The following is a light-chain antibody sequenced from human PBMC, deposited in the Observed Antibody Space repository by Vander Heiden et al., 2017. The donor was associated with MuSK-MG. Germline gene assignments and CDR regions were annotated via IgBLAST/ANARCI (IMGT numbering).Light chain of an antibody. CDR3: QQYGSTPPVT. V-gene: IGKV3-20*01. CDR1: QCVSRNY. Sequence: EIVLTQSPGTLSLSPGERGTLACGASQCVSRNYVAWYQQNPGLPPRLLIYGASNRATGIPERLSGSGSGTEFTLTITRLEPEDFSVYYCQQYGSTPPVTFGHGTRLEIK. CDR2: GAS. J-gene: IGKJ2*01.